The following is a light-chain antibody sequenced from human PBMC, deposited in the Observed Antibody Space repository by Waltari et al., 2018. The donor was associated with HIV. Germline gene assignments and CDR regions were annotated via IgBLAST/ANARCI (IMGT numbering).Light chain of an antibody. Sequence: QSALTQPPSVSGSPGQSVTISCTGTSNDVGVYNRVSWYQQSPGTAPKLIIYEVSNRPSGVPDRFSGSKTGNTASLTISGLHAEDEADYYCSSYTSSATYVFGTGTKVTVL. J-gene: IGLJ1*01. CDR2: EVS. CDR3: SSYTSSATYV. CDR1: SNDVGVYNR. V-gene: IGLV2-18*02.